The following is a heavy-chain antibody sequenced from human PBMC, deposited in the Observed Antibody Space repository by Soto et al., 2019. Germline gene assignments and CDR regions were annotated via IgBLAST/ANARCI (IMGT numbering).Heavy chain of an antibody. D-gene: IGHD5-12*01. V-gene: IGHV1-18*01. CDR2: ISAYNGNT. Sequence: ASVKVSCKASGYTFTSYGISWVRQAPGQGLEWMGWISAYNGNTNYAQKLQGRVTMTTDTSTSTAYMELRSLRSDDTAVYYCASDGSGYSGYDSIFPLDYWGQGTLVTVSS. CDR3: ASDGSGYSGYDSIFPLDY. CDR1: GYTFTSYG. J-gene: IGHJ4*02.